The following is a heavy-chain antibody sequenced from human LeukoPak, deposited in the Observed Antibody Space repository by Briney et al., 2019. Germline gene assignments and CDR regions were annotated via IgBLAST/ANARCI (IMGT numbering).Heavy chain of an antibody. CDR2: INHSGST. D-gene: IGHD6-13*01. CDR3: ARGGIAAP. V-gene: IGHV4-34*01. J-gene: IGHJ5*02. CDR1: GGSFSGYY. Sequence: SETLSLTCAVYGGSFSGYYWSWIRQPPGKGLEWIGEINHSGSTNYNPSLKSRVTISVDTSKNQFSLKLSSVTAADTAVYYCARGGIAAPWGQGTLVTVSS.